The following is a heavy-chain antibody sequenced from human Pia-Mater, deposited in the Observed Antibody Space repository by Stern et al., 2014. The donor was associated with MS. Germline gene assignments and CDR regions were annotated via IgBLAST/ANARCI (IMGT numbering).Heavy chain of an antibody. CDR3: VRDGLTGSDY. Sequence: EQLVQSDPGLLKPSETLSLTCTVSGVSVTSSYYYWTWVRQSPGKGLEWIGHVQYSGKTSYNPSLKSRVTISVDTSKNQFSLRLDSVTAADTAVYYCVRDGLTGSDYWGQGTLVAVSS. V-gene: IGHV4-61*01. CDR2: VQYSGKT. J-gene: IGHJ4*02. D-gene: IGHD1-20*01. CDR1: GVSVTSSYYY.